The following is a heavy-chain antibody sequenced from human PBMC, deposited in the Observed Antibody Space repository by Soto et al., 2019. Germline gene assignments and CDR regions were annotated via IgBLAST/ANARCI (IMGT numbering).Heavy chain of an antibody. D-gene: IGHD1-26*01. J-gene: IGHJ4*02. CDR2: IYYSGST. CDR3: ARVRELLVNLPDY. CDR1: GGSISSGGYY. V-gene: IGHV4-31*02. Sequence: SETLSLTCTVSGGSISSGGYYWSWIRQHPGKGLEWIGYIYYSGSTYYNPSLKSRVTISVDTSKNQFSLKLSSVTAADTAVYYCARVRELLVNLPDYWGQGTLVTVSS.